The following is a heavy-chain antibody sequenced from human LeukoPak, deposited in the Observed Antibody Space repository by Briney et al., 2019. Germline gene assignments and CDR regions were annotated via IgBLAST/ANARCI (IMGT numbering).Heavy chain of an antibody. D-gene: IGHD3-3*01. CDR3: AKEEDDIWSGHFCS. J-gene: IGHJ5*02. CDR1: GFTFSSYA. CDR2: ISYDGSNK. Sequence: GGSLRLSCAASGFTFSSYAMNWVRQAPGKGLEWVAVISYDGSNKYYVDSVKGRFTISRDNSKNTLYLQMNSLRAGDTAVYYCAKEEDDIWSGHFCSWGQGTLVTVSS. V-gene: IGHV3-30-3*02.